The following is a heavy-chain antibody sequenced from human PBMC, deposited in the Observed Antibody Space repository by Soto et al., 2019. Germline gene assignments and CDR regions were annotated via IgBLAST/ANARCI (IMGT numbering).Heavy chain of an antibody. Sequence: QVQLVQSGAEVKKPGASVKVSCKASGYTFTSYGISWVRQAPGQGLEWMGWISAYNGNTNYAQKLQGRVTMTTDTSTSTAYMELRSLRSDDTAVYYCARATYYDFWSGYYSGDYYYYYMDVWGKGTTVTVSS. V-gene: IGHV1-18*01. CDR1: GYTFTSYG. CDR3: ARATYYDFWSGYYSGDYYYYYMDV. CDR2: ISAYNGNT. D-gene: IGHD3-3*01. J-gene: IGHJ6*03.